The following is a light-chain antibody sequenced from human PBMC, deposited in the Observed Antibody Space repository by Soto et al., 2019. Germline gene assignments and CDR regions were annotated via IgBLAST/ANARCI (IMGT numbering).Light chain of an antibody. V-gene: IGLV2-14*01. CDR3: CPYSSITSYV. CDR1: SSDVGGYNF. CDR2: DVT. J-gene: IGLJ1*01. Sequence: QSVLTQPASVSGSPGQSITISCTGTSSDVGGYNFVTWYQQYPGKAPKLIIHDVTRRPSGVSNRFSGSKSGTTASLTISGLQAEDEADYFCCPYSSITSYVFGTGTEVTVL.